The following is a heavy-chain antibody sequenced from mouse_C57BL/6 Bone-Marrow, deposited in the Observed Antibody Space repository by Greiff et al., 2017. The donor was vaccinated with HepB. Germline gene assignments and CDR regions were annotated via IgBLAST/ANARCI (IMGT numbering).Heavy chain of an antibody. CDR3: TLLLRPHFDV. CDR2: IDPENGDH. V-gene: IGHV14-4*01. D-gene: IGHD1-1*01. CDR1: GFQLKDDY. J-gene: IGHJ1*03. Sequence: QLQQSGAALFRPGAPSKLSCTASGFQLKDDYTHWVKQRPEQGAESLGWIDPENGDHEYASKFQGKATITADTSSNTAYLQLSSLTSEDTAVYYCTLLLRPHFDVWGTGTTVTVSS.